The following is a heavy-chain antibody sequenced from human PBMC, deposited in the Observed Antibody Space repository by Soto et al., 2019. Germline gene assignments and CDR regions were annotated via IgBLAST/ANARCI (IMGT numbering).Heavy chain of an antibody. CDR3: ATGKRSYVSYGEN. V-gene: IGHV1-69*02. CDR1: GGTFSSYT. CDR2: IIPILGIA. Sequence: SVKVSCKASGGTFSSYTISWVRQAPGQGLEWMGRIIPILGIANYAQKFQGRVTITADKSTSTAYMELSSLRSDDTAVYYCATGKRSYVSYGENWGQGTLVTVSS. J-gene: IGHJ4*02. D-gene: IGHD3-16*01.